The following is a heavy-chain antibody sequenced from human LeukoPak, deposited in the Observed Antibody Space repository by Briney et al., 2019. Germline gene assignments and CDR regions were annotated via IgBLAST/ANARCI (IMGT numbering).Heavy chain of an antibody. V-gene: IGHV3-48*01. CDR1: GFTFSTYN. J-gene: IGHJ3*02. Sequence: GGSLRLSCAASGFTFSTYNVNWVRQAPGKGLEWVSYINSGSSTIYYADSVKGRFTISRDNSKNTLYLQMNSLRVEDTAMYYCARDSSTSIFSLNAFDIWGQGTMVTVSS. D-gene: IGHD2-2*01. CDR3: ARDSSTSIFSLNAFDI. CDR2: INSGSSTI.